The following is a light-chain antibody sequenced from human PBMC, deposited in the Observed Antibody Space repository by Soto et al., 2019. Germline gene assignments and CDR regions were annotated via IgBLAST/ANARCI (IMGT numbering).Light chain of an antibody. Sequence: QSALSPPRSGCRSPGHSVTFSCTGTSSDIGDYNYVSWYQQHPGKAPKLMIYEVTKRPSGVPDRFSGSKSGNTASLTVSGLQADDEADHYCSSYAGNNTYVFGTGTKVTVL. CDR3: SSYAGNNTYV. J-gene: IGLJ1*01. CDR2: EVT. V-gene: IGLV2-8*01. CDR1: SSDIGDYNY.